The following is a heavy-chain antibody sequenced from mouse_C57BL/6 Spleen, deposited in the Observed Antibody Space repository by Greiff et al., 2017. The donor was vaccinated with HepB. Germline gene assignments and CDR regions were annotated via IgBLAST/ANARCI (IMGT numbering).Heavy chain of an antibody. CDR2: ISSGSSTI. CDR3: ARQFLITTVVDGYFDV. Sequence: EVHLVESGGGLVKPGGSLKLSCAASGFTFSDYGMHWVRQAPEKGLEWVAYISSGSSTIYYADTVKGRFTISRDNAKNTLFLQMTSLRSEDTAMYYCARQFLITTVVDGYFDVWGTGTTVTVSS. V-gene: IGHV5-17*01. D-gene: IGHD1-1*01. J-gene: IGHJ1*03. CDR1: GFTFSDYG.